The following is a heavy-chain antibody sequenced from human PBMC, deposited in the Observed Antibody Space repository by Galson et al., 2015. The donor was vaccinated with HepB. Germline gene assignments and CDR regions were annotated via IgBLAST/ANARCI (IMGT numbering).Heavy chain of an antibody. Sequence: SVKVSCKASGFTFTSSAMQWVRQARGQRLEWIGWIVVGSGNTNYAQKFQERVTITRDMSTSTAYMELSSLRSEDTAVYYCAADIPEGQDVGGWWVYWGQGTLVTVSS. J-gene: IGHJ4*02. V-gene: IGHV1-58*02. D-gene: IGHD2-8*02. CDR1: GFTFTSSA. CDR3: AADIPEGQDVGGWWVY. CDR2: IVVGSGNT.